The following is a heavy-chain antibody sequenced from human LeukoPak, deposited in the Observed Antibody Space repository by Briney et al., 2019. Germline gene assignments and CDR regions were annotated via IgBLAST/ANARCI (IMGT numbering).Heavy chain of an antibody. V-gene: IGHV1-2*02. D-gene: IGHD5-24*01. J-gene: IGHJ4*02. CDR1: GYTFSDYY. Sequence: GASVKVSCKASGYTFSDYYIHWVRQAPGQGLGWMGWIDPNRGATNYEQKFHGRVTMTSDTSMSTASMELNRLTSDDTGVYFCARKIEVDTIGRFDYWGQGTLVRVSS. CDR2: IDPNRGAT. CDR3: ARKIEVDTIGRFDY.